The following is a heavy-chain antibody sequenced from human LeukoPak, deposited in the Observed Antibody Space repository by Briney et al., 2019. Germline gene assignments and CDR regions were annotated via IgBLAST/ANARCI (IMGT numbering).Heavy chain of an antibody. D-gene: IGHD3-22*01. CDR1: GYTFTSYG. J-gene: IGHJ3*02. V-gene: IGHV1-18*01. CDR3: ARDYYDSSGYYHDAFDI. Sequence: GASVKVSCKASGYTFTSYGFSWVRQDPGQGLEWMGWISAYNGNTNYAQKLQGRVTITTDTSTSTTYMELRSLRSDDTAVYYCARDYYDSSGYYHDAFDIWGQGTMVTVSS. CDR2: ISAYNGNT.